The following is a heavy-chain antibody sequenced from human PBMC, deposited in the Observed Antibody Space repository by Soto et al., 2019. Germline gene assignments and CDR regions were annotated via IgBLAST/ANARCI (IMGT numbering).Heavy chain of an antibody. CDR2: ISAYNTNT. CDR1: GYTFTSYH. CDR3: ARDTPPTDY. J-gene: IGHJ4*02. V-gene: IGHV1-18*01. Sequence: QVQLVQSGAEVKKPGASVKVSFNPSGYTFTSYHISWVRQAPGQGLEWMGWISAYNTNTNYAQKFQGRVNMTPDTLTSTAYMELRSLRSDDTSVYYCARDTPPTDYWCQGTLVTVSS.